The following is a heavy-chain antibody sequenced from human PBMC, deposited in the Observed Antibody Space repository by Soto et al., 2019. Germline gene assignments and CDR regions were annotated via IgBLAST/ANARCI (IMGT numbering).Heavy chain of an antibody. Sequence: GGSLRLSCAAAGFTFSSYCMHWVRQAPGKGLEWVAVISYDGSNKYYADSVKGRFTISRDNSKNTLYLQMNSLRAEDTAVYYCAKGSPHCSSTSCYLGLIDYWGQGTLVTVSS. V-gene: IGHV3-30*18. J-gene: IGHJ4*02. CDR1: GFTFSSYC. D-gene: IGHD2-2*01. CDR3: AKGSPHCSSTSCYLGLIDY. CDR2: ISYDGSNK.